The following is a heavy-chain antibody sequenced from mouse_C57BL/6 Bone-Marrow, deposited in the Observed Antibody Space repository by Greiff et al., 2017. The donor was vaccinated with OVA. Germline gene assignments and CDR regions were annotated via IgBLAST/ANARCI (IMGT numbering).Heavy chain of an antibody. Sequence: EVQLMESGPELVKPGASVKISCKASGYTFTDYYMNWVKQSHGKSLEWIGDINPNNGGTSYNQKFKGKATLTVDKSSSTAYMKLRSLTSEDSAVYYCASEPYHYGSRAWFAYWGQGTLVTVSA. CDR3: ASEPYHYGSRAWFAY. D-gene: IGHD1-1*01. V-gene: IGHV1-26*01. J-gene: IGHJ3*01. CDR2: INPNNGGT. CDR1: GYTFTDYY.